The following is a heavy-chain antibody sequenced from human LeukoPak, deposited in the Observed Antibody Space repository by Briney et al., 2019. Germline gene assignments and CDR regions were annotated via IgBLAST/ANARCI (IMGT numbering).Heavy chain of an antibody. CDR1: GGSISSYY. J-gene: IGHJ4*02. Sequence: KPSETLSLTCTVSGGSISSYYWSWIRQPPGKGLEWIGYIYYSGSTNYNPSLKSRVTISGDTSKNQFSLRLSSVTAADTAVYYCARHDYGPDYWGQGTLVTVSS. CDR2: IYYSGST. V-gene: IGHV4-59*08. D-gene: IGHD4-17*01. CDR3: ARHDYGPDY.